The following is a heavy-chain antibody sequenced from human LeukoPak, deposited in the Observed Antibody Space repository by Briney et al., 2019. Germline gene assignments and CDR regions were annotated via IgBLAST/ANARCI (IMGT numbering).Heavy chain of an antibody. J-gene: IGHJ6*02. CDR3: ARSLTTISPYGMDV. CDR1: GYTFTSYG. V-gene: IGHV1-18*01. Sequence: ASVKLSCTASGYTFTSYGISWVRQAPGQGLEWMGWISAYNGNTNYAQKLQGRVTMTTDTSTSTAYMELRSLRSDGTAVYYCARSLTTISPYGMDVWGQGTTVTVSS. D-gene: IGHD4-11*01. CDR2: ISAYNGNT.